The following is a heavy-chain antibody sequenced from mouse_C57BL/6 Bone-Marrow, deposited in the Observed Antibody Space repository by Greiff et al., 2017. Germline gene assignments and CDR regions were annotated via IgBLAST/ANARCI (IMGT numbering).Heavy chain of an antibody. V-gene: IGHV1-75*01. CDR3: ARPGDGYIRYYAMDY. CDR1: GYTFTDYY. J-gene: IGHJ4*01. CDR2: IFPGSGSN. D-gene: IGHD2-3*01. Sequence: VQLQQSGPELVKPGASVKISCKASGYTFTDYYINWVKQRPGQGLEWIGWIFPGSGSNDYNEKLKGKATLTVDKSSCTAYMLLSSLTSEYYAVYFCARPGDGYIRYYAMDYWGQGTSVTVSS.